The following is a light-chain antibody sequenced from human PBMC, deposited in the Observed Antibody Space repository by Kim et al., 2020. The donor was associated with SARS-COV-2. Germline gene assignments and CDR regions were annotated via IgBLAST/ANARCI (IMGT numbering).Light chain of an antibody. Sequence: ASVGDRVTITCQASQDISNYLHWYQQKPGIAPNLLIYDATNLKAGVPSRFSGSGSGTDFSFTISSLQPEDIATYYCQQYDNLPFTFGPGTKVDIK. CDR2: DAT. J-gene: IGKJ3*01. CDR3: QQYDNLPFT. V-gene: IGKV1-33*01. CDR1: QDISNY.